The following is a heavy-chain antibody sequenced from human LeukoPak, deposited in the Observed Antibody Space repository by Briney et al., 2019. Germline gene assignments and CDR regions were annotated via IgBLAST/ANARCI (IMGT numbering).Heavy chain of an antibody. D-gene: IGHD6-19*01. CDR2: TYYRSKWYN. V-gene: IGHV6-1*01. Sequence: SQALSLTCAISGDSVASINGAWNWIRQSPSRGLEWLGRTYYRSKWYNDYAESMRGRITINPDTSKNQFSLQPNSVTPEDTAVYYCARDLGTTGWHTFDYWGQGTLVSVSS. CDR1: GDSVASINGA. J-gene: IGHJ4*02. CDR3: ARDLGTTGWHTFDY.